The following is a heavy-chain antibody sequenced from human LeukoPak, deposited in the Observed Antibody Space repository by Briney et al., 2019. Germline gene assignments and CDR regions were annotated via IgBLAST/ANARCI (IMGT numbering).Heavy chain of an antibody. CDR2: LYNGGGA. V-gene: IGHV3-53*01. CDR3: ASDPSNYYYMDV. CDR1: GFTVSSNS. Sequence: GGFLRLSCAASGFTVSSNSMTWVRQAPGKGLEWVSILYNGGGANYADSVKGRFTISRDNSKNTLYLQIGSLTAADTAVYYCASDPSNYYYMDVWGKGTTVTVSS. J-gene: IGHJ6*03.